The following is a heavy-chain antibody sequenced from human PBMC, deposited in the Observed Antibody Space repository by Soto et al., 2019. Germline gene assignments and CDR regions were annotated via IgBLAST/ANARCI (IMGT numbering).Heavy chain of an antibody. V-gene: IGHV1-3*01. D-gene: IGHD3-10*01. CDR1: GYTFTSYA. J-gene: IGHJ5*02. CDR2: INAGNGNT. CDR3: ARGGSHRITMVRGVVGWFDP. Sequence: ASVKVSCKAPGYTFTSYAMHWMRQAPGQRLEWMGWINAGNGNTKYSQKFQGRVTITRDTSASTAYMELSSLRSEDTAVYYCARGGSHRITMVRGVVGWFDPWGQGTLVTVSS.